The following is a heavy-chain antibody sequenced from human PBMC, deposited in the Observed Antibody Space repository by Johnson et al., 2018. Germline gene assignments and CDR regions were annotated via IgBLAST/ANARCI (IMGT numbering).Heavy chain of an antibody. CDR3: ARGHPERHDAFDI. D-gene: IGHD1-1*01. J-gene: IGHJ3*02. CDR2: IIPIFGTA. V-gene: IGHV1-69*05. Sequence: QVQLVQSGAEVKKPGSSVKVSCKASGGTFSSYAISWVRQAPGQGLEWRGGIIPIFGTANYAQKFQGSVTMTRNTSISTAYMGLSSRRSEDTAVYYWARGHPERHDAFDIWGQGTMVTVSS. CDR1: GGTFSSYA.